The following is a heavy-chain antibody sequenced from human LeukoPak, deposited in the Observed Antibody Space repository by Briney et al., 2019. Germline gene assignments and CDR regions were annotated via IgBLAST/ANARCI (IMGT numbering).Heavy chain of an antibody. V-gene: IGHV3-30*04. D-gene: IGHD6-13*01. Sequence: GGSLRLSCAASGFTFSSYAMHWVRQAPGKGLEWVAVISYDGSNKYYADSVKGRFTISRDNSKNTLYLQMNSLRAEDTAVYYCARVLDAGAAAGTGFDYWGQGTLVTVSS. CDR2: ISYDGSNK. CDR3: ARVLDAGAAAGTGFDY. CDR1: GFTFSSYA. J-gene: IGHJ4*02.